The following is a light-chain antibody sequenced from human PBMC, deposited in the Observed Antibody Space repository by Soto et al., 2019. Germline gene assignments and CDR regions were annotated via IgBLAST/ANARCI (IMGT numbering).Light chain of an antibody. Sequence: QSVLTQPPSVSGAPGQRVTISCTGSSSNIGAGYDVHWYQQLPGTAPKLLIYGNSNRPSGVPDRFSGSKSGTSASLAITGLQAEDEADYYCQSHDSILYVFGTGTKLTVL. J-gene: IGLJ1*01. CDR2: GNS. CDR1: SSNIGAGYD. V-gene: IGLV1-40*01. CDR3: QSHDSILYV.